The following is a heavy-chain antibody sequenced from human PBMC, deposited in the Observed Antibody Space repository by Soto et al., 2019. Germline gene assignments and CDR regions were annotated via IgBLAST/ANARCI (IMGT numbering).Heavy chain of an antibody. D-gene: IGHD3-16*01. V-gene: IGHV3-11*01. CDR2: ITKTVTTI. CDR1: GFTFGDFY. J-gene: IGHJ4*02. CDR3: ARPNWNSRGGVYNL. Sequence: QARLVESGGGLVEPGGSLRLSCTASGFTFGDFYMMWFRQAPGRGLEWISYITKTVTTIYHADPVKARFSVSRDNARSSLYLQMNSLRAEDTAVYYCARPNWNSRGGVYNLWGQGTLVTVSS.